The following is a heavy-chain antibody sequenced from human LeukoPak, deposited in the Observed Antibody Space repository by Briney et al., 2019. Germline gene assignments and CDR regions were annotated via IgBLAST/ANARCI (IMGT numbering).Heavy chain of an antibody. CDR1: GFTFSSYA. J-gene: IGHJ4*02. Sequence: PGGSLRLSCAASGFTFSSYAMSWVRQAPGKGLEWVSAISGSGGSTYYADSVKGGFTISRDNSKNTLYLQMNSLRAEDTAVYYCAKSIDYDFWSGYYFPDYWGQGTLVTVSS. V-gene: IGHV3-23*01. CDR3: AKSIDYDFWSGYYFPDY. CDR2: ISGSGGST. D-gene: IGHD3-3*01.